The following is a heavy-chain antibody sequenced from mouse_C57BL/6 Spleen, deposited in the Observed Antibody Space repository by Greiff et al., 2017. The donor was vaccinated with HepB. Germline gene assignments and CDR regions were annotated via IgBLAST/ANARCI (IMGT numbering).Heavy chain of an antibody. J-gene: IGHJ4*01. CDR1: GYAFSSSW. V-gene: IGHV1-82*01. D-gene: IGHD2-10*02. Sequence: QVHVKQSGPELVKPGASVKISCKASGYAFSSSWMNWVKQRPGKGLEWIGRIYPGDGDTNYNGKFKGKATLTADKSSSTAYMQLSSLTSEDSAVYFCARPRRGDAMDYWGQGTSVTGSS. CDR3: ARPRRGDAMDY. CDR2: IYPGDGDT.